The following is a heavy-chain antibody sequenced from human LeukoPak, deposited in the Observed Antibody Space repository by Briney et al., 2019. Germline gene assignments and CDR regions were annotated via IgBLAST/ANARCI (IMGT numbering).Heavy chain of an antibody. V-gene: IGHV3-23*01. CDR3: ARDSGYSYADDY. J-gene: IGHJ4*02. CDR1: GFTFSSYA. D-gene: IGHD5-18*01. Sequence: GGSLRLSCAASGFTFSSYAMSWVRQAPGKGLEWVSTIGGSGSSSYYTDSVKGRFTISRDNSKNTLYLQMSSLRDEDTAVYYCARDSGYSYADDYWGQGTLVTVSS. CDR2: IGGSGSSS.